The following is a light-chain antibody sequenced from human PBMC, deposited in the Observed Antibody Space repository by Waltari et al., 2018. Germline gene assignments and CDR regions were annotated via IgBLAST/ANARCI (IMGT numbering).Light chain of an antibody. CDR3: SSYTSRSTVV. J-gene: IGLJ3*02. V-gene: IGLV2-18*02. CDR1: SSDVGSYNR. Sequence: QSALTQPPSVSGSPGQSVTISCTGTSSDVGSYNRFSWYQQPPGPAPKLLIYEVTNRPSGVPHRFSGSKSGNTASLTISGLQAEDEADYYCSSYTSRSTVVFGGGTKLTVL. CDR2: EVT.